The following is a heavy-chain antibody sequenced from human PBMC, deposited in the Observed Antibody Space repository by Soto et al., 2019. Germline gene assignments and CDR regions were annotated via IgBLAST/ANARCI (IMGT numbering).Heavy chain of an antibody. CDR1: GFTFSSYG. J-gene: IGHJ4*02. D-gene: IGHD6-13*01. CDR2: ISYDGSNK. V-gene: IGHV3-30*18. CDR3: AKGLLNGRWYAAD. Sequence: PGGSLRLSCAASGFTFSSYGMHWVRQAPGKGLEWMAVISYDGSNKYYADSVKGRFTISRDNSKNTVYLQMNSLRAEDTAIYYCAKGLLNGRWYAADWGQGTLVTVSS.